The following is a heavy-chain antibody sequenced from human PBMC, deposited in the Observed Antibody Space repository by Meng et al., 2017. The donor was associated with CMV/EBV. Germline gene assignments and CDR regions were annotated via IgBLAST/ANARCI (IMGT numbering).Heavy chain of an antibody. CDR2: ISSSSSTI. J-gene: IGHJ4*02. D-gene: IGHD1/OR15-1a*01. V-gene: IGHV3-48*04. CDR3: ARGWNNVDQRVFDY. Sequence: GESLKISCAASGFTFSSYSMNWVRQAPGKGLEWVSYISSSSSTIYCADSVKGRFTISRDNAKNSLYLQMNSLRAEDTAVYYCARGWNNVDQRVFDYWGQGTLVTVSS. CDR1: GFTFSSYS.